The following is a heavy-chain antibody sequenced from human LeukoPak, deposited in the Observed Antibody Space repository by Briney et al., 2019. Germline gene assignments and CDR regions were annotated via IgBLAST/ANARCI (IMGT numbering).Heavy chain of an antibody. CDR2: ISSSGSTI. Sequence: PGGSLRLSCAASGFTFSDYYMSWIRQAPGKGLEWVSYISSSGSTIYYADSVKGRFTISRDNAKNSLYLQMNSLRAEDTAVYYCAMNQWELLVFDYWGQGTLVTVSS. J-gene: IGHJ4*02. CDR1: GFTFSDYY. V-gene: IGHV3-11*04. CDR3: AMNQWELLVFDY. D-gene: IGHD1-26*01.